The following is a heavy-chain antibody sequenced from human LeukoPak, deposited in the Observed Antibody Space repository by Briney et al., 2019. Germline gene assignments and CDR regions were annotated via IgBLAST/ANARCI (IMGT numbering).Heavy chain of an antibody. V-gene: IGHV1-46*01. CDR3: ARVSPSYYMDV. J-gene: IGHJ6*03. Sequence: ASVKVSCQASGYTFSNYYLHWLRQPPGQGLEWMGLINPTAGNTYYAQRFQRRVTMTTDTSTSTAYMELRSLRSDDTAVYYCARVSPSYYMDVWGKGTTVTVSS. CDR1: GYTFSNYY. CDR2: INPTAGNT.